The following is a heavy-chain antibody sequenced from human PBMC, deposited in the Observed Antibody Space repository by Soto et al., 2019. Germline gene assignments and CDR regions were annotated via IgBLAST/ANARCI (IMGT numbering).Heavy chain of an antibody. V-gene: IGHV3-53*01. J-gene: IGHJ5*02. CDR2: IYSGGST. Sequence: PGGSLRLSCAASGFTVSSNYMSWVCQAPGKGLEWVSVIYSGGSTYYADSVKGRFTISRDNSKNTLYLQMNSLRAEDTAVYYCARVIVGYYYDGSGYVDPWGQGTLVTVSS. CDR3: ARVIVGYYYDGSGYVDP. CDR1: GFTVSSNY. D-gene: IGHD3-22*01.